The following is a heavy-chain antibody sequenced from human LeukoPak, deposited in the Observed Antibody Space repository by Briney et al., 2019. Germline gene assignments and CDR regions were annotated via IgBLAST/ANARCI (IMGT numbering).Heavy chain of an antibody. CDR3: VRALGDYWGQGDY. J-gene: IGHJ4*02. D-gene: IGHD3-16*01. CDR2: IDTDGSST. CDR1: GFTFSNHW. V-gene: IGHV3-74*01. Sequence: GGSLRLSCAASGFTFSNHWMYWFRQGPGKGRVWISDIDTDGSSTNYADSVKGRFTISRDNAKNTLYLQMNSLGAADTAVYYCVRALGDYWGQGDYWGQGTLVTVSS.